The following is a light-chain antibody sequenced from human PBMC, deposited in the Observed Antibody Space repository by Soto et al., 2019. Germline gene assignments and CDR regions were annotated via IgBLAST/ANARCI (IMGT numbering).Light chain of an antibody. CDR3: QQYNSYSWT. CDR1: QYISSW. Sequence: DIQMTQSPSTLSASVGDRVTITCRASQYISSWLAWYQQKPGKAPKLLIYDVSNLQSGVPSRFSGRGSGTEFTLTISSLQPDDFATYYCQQYNSYSWTFGQGTKGGYQ. V-gene: IGKV1-5*01. J-gene: IGKJ1*01. CDR2: DVS.